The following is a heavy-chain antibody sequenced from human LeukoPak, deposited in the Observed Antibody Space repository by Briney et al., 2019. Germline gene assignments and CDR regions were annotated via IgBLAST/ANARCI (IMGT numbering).Heavy chain of an antibody. V-gene: IGHV4-34*01. J-gene: IGHJ4*02. CDR2: INHSGST. D-gene: IGHD3-10*01. CDR1: GGSFSGYY. Sequence: PSETLSLTCAVYGGSFSGYYWSWIRQPPGKGLEWIGEINHSGSTNYNPSLKSRVTISVGTSKNQFSLKLSSVTAADAAVYYCARGKSYGSGSYDYWGQGTLVTVSS. CDR3: ARGKSYGSGSYDY.